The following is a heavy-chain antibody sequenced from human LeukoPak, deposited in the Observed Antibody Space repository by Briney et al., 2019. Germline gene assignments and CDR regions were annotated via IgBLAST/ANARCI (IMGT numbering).Heavy chain of an antibody. CDR3: AMRDRGYGLDI. CDR2: INGGGHIM. V-gene: IGHV3-23*01. J-gene: IGHJ3*02. D-gene: IGHD3-10*01. Sequence: GGALRLYCGVSGFRLRAYDLIRVRQAPGRGLDWVSIINGGGHIMMYEDSVKGRFTISRDNSKNTFYLQMNSLRVEDTAVYYCAMRDRGYGLDIWGQGTMVTVSS. CDR1: GFRLRAYD.